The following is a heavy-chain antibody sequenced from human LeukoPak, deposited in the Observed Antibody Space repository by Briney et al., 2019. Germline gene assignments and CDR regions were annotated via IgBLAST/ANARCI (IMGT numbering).Heavy chain of an antibody. Sequence: SKTLSLTCAVYGDSLSDYYWSWIRQPPGKALEWIGEINHSGSTNYNPSLKSRVTISVDTSVRQFFLRLSPVTAADTAVYYCARERASNNYCNWFDHWGQGTQVTVSS. V-gene: IGHV4-34*01. J-gene: IGHJ5*02. CDR1: GDSLSDYY. D-gene: IGHD1-1*01. CDR3: ARERASNNYCNWFDH. CDR2: INHSGST.